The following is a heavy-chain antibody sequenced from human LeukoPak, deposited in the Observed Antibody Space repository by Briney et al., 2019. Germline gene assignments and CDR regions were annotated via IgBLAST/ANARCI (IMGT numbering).Heavy chain of an antibody. J-gene: IGHJ4*02. V-gene: IGHV3-23*01. CDR2: ISGDGRSL. Sequence: GGSLRLSCVASGFTFDTYAMNWVRQAPGKGLEWVAYISGDGRSLYYADSVKGRFTISRDNFQNTLNLQLNSLRDDDTALYYCAKAYYGMYFDYWGPGTLVAVSP. CDR3: AKAYYGMYFDY. CDR1: GFTFDTYA. D-gene: IGHD3-16*01.